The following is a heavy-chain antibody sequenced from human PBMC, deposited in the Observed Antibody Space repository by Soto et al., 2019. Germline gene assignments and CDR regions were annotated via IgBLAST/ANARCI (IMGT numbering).Heavy chain of an antibody. Sequence: EVQLLESGGGLVQPGGSLRLSCAASGFTFSNYGMNWIRLAPGEGLEWVSTVSPAGSTFYADSVGGRFTISRDNSKSTVDLQMNCLRVDDTAIYYCVRSWAYWGRGTVVTVSS. D-gene: IGHD6-13*01. CDR2: VSPAGST. CDR1: GFTFSNYG. J-gene: IGHJ4*02. V-gene: IGHV3-23*01. CDR3: VRSWAY.